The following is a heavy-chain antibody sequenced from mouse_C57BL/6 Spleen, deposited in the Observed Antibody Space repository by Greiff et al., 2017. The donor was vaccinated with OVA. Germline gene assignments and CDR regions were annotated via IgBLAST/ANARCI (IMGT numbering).Heavy chain of an antibody. CDR2: ISTYYGDA. Sequence: QVQLQQSGPELVRPGVSVKISCKGSGYTFTDYAMHWVKQSHAKSLEWIGVISTYYGDASYNQKFKDKATMPVDKSSSTAYMELARLTSEYSAVYYCAHYYGSSYVAWFAYWGQGTLVTVSA. V-gene: IGHV1-67*01. CDR1: GYTFTDYA. J-gene: IGHJ3*01. CDR3: AHYYGSSYVAWFAY. D-gene: IGHD1-1*01.